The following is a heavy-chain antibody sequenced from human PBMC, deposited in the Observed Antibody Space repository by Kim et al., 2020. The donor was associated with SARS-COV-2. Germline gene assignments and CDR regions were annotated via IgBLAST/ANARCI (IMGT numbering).Heavy chain of an antibody. V-gene: IGHV4-39*01. D-gene: IGHD3-22*01. CDR1: GGSISSSSYY. J-gene: IGHJ3*02. CDR2: IYYSGST. Sequence: SETLSLTCTVSGGSISSSSYYWGWIRQPPGKGLEWIGSIYYSGSTYYNPSLKSRVTISVDTSKNQFSLKLSSVTAADTAVYYCARWDYYDSSGPTGGAFDIWGQGTMVTVSS. CDR3: ARWDYYDSSGPTGGAFDI.